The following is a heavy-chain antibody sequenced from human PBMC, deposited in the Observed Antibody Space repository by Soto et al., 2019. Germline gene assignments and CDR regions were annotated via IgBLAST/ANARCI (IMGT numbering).Heavy chain of an antibody. CDR2: ISWNSGNK. CDR3: AKAPRALNSDYYYYIND. CDR1: GFMFEDYV. J-gene: IGHJ4*02. Sequence: LVESGGGLVQPGRSLRLSCAASGFMFEDYVMHWVRQAPGKGLEWVSGISWNSGNKGYADSVKGRFTIARDNAAKSLYLQMNSLRPEDTALYYCAKAPRALNSDYYYYINDWGQGSLVAVSS. D-gene: IGHD3-22*01. V-gene: IGHV3-9*01.